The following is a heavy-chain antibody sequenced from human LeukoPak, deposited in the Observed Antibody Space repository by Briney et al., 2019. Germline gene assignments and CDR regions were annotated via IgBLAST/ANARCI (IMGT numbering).Heavy chain of an antibody. CDR3: ARLHYDFWEYYFDY. Sequence: SQTLSLTCTVSGGSISSYYWSWIRQPAGKGLEWIGRIYTSGSTNYNPSLKSRVTMSVDTSKNQFSLKLSSVTAADTAVYYCARLHYDFWEYYFDYWGQGTLVTVSS. J-gene: IGHJ4*02. CDR1: GGSISSYY. CDR2: IYTSGST. V-gene: IGHV4-4*07. D-gene: IGHD3-3*01.